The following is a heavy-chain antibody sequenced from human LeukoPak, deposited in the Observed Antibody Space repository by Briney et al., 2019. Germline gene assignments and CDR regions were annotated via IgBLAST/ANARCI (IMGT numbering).Heavy chain of an antibody. CDR3: SSSTAIGY. V-gene: IGHV3-48*03. J-gene: IGHJ4*02. CDR1: GFTFSNYE. CDR2: ISSSGRAI. Sequence: GGSLRLSCAASGFTFSNYEMNWVRQAPGKGLAWVSYISSSGRAIYYADSVKGRFTISRDNAKNSLYLQMSSLRTEDTAVYYCSSSTAIGYWGQGTLVTVSS.